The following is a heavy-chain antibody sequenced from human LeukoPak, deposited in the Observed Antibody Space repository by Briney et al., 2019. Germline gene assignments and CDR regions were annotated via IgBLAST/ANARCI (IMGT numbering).Heavy chain of an antibody. D-gene: IGHD6-6*01. V-gene: IGHV5-51*01. J-gene: IGHJ4*02. CDR2: IYPGDSDT. Sequence: GESLKISCKGSGYSFTSYWISWVRQMPGKGLEWMGIIYPGDSDTRYSPSFQGQVTISADKSISTAYLQWSSLKASDTAMYYCARRSIGEYSSSVPAPREYHFDYWGQGTLVTVSS. CDR1: GYSFTSYW. CDR3: ARRSIGEYSSSVPAPREYHFDY.